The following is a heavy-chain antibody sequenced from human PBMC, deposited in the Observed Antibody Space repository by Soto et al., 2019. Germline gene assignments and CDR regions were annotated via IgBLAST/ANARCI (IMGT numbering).Heavy chain of an antibody. J-gene: IGHJ4*02. CDR3: ARGRFYIAVAGTFDY. CDR2: INHSGST. Sequence: SETLSLTYAVYGGSFSGYYWSWIRQPPGKGLEWIGEINHSGSTNYNPSLKSRVTISVDTSKNQFSLKLSSVTAADTAVYYCARGRFYIAVAGTFDYWGQGTLVTVSS. CDR1: GGSFSGYY. D-gene: IGHD6-19*01. V-gene: IGHV4-34*01.